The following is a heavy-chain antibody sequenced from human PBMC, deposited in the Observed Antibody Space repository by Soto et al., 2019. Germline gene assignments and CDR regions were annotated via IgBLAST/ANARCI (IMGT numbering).Heavy chain of an antibody. CDR3: AQRFSPPDGDLFGRPTY. D-gene: IGHD3-10*02. CDR2: ISGGGDTT. V-gene: IGHV3-23*01. Sequence: EVQVLESGGGMVQPGGSLRLSCAASGFTFTHCAMTWVRQAPGKGLEWVSGISGGGDTTYYADSVKGRFTISRDNSRNKVYLQMNRLRADDTALYSWAQRFSPPDGDLFGRPTYWGQGTLVTVSA. J-gene: IGHJ4*02. CDR1: GFTFTHCA.